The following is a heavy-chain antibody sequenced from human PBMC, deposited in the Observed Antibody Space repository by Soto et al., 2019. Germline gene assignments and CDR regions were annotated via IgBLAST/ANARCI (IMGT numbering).Heavy chain of an antibody. CDR3: AKDRTRYFDWLLDGMDV. CDR1: GFTFSSYA. Sequence: PGGSLRLSCAASGFTFSSYAMSWVRQAPGTGLEWVAVISYDGSNKYYADSVQGRFTISRDNSKNTLYLQMNSLRAEDTAVYYCAKDRTRYFDWLLDGMDVWGQGTTVTVSS. J-gene: IGHJ6*02. V-gene: IGHV3-30*18. D-gene: IGHD3-9*01. CDR2: ISYDGSNK.